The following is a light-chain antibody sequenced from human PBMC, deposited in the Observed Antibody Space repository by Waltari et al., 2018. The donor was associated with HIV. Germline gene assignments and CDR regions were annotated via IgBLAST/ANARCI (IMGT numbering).Light chain of an antibody. Sequence: EIVLTPSPATLSLSPGEISTLSCRASQSVSSYLAWYQQKPGQAPRLLIYDASNRATGIPARFSGSGSGTDFTLTISSLEPEDFAVYYCQQRSNWPPALTFGGGTKVEIK. CDR2: DAS. V-gene: IGKV3-11*01. CDR3: QQRSNWPPALT. J-gene: IGKJ4*01. CDR1: QSVSSY.